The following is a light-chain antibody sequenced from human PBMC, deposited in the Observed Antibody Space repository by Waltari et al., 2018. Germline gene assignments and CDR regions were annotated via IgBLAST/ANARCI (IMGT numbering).Light chain of an antibody. V-gene: IGKV1-39*01. J-gene: IGKJ2*01. CDR1: QSISSY. CDR3: QQYYGVPYT. Sequence: DIQMTQSPSSLSASVGDRVTITCRASQSISSYLNWYQQKPGKAPKLLIYAASSLQSGVPSRFSGSGSGTDFTLTISSLQAEDVAVYYCQQYYGVPYTFGQGTKLEI. CDR2: AAS.